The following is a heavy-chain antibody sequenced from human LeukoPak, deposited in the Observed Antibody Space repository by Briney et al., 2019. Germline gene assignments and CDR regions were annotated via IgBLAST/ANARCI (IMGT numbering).Heavy chain of an antibody. CDR3: ASERGLSYSSSWFNRPPAYYGMDV. V-gene: IGHV4-39*01. D-gene: IGHD6-13*01. Sequence: SETLSLTCTVSGGSIRSSYYYWGWIRQPPGKGLEWIGSIYDSGSTYYNPSLKSRVTISVDTSKNQFSLKLSSVTAADTAVYYCASERGLSYSSSWFNRPPAYYGMDVWGQGTTVTVSS. CDR2: IYDSGST. J-gene: IGHJ6*02. CDR1: GGSIRSSYYY.